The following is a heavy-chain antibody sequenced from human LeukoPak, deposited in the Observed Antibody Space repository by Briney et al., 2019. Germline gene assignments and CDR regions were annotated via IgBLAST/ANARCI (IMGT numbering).Heavy chain of an antibody. CDR1: GFTFSSYS. CDR2: ISSSSSYI. V-gene: IGHV3-21*01. J-gene: IGHJ4*02. D-gene: IGHD3-10*01. Sequence: GGSLRLSCAASGFTFSSYSMNWVRQAPGKGLEWVSSISSSSSYIYYADSVKGRFTISRDNAKNSLYLQMSSLRAEDTAVYYCARAMITMVRGVNDYWGQGTLVTVSS. CDR3: ARAMITMVRGVNDY.